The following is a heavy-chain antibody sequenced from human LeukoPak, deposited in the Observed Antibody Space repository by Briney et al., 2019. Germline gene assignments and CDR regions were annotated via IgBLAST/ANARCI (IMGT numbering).Heavy chain of an antibody. CDR3: ARATSWGSGRPLVRGYYCDY. J-gene: IGHJ4*02. CDR2: INHSVST. D-gene: IGHD3-10*01. V-gene: IGHV4-34*01. CDR1: GGSFSGYY. Sequence: SETLSLTCAVSGGSFSGYYWSWIRQPPGKGLEWIGEINHSVSTNYNPSLQSRVTISVDTSKNQFSRNLSSVTAADTAVYYCARATSWGSGRPLVRGYYCDYWGEGTLVTVSS.